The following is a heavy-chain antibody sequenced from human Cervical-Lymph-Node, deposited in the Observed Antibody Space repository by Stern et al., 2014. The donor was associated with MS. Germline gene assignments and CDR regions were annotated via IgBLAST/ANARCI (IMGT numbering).Heavy chain of an antibody. CDR2: IYPDDSDI. Sequence: VQLMQSGAEVKKPGESLKISCKGSGYTFTNNWIAWVRQMPGKGLEWMGIIYPDDSDIRYSPSLQGQVTISADKSISTASLQGSSLKAADSAVYYCVRHPPRRKWDDPNYGMDVWGQGTTVTVSS. J-gene: IGHJ6*02. V-gene: IGHV5-51*01. D-gene: IGHD1-1*01. CDR1: GYTFTNNW. CDR3: VRHPPRRKWDDPNYGMDV.